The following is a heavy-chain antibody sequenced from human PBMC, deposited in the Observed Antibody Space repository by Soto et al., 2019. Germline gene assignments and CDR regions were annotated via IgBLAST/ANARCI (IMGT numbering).Heavy chain of an antibody. V-gene: IGHV3-30*18. CDR2: ISYDGSNK. J-gene: IGHJ6*02. CDR1: GFTFSSYG. CDR3: AKILNCSGGSCPRTYYYYHYGMDV. D-gene: IGHD2-15*01. Sequence: GGSLRLSCAASGFTFSSYGMHWVRQAPGKGLEWVAVISYDGSNKYYADSVKGRFTISRDNSKNTLYLQMNSLRAEDTAVYYCAKILNCSGGSCPRTYYYYHYGMDVWGQGTTVTVSS.